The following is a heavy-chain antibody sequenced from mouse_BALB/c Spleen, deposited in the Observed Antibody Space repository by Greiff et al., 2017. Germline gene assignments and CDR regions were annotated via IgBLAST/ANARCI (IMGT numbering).Heavy chain of an antibody. CDR1: GYTFTSYV. CDR3: ARRGYDCGSSPSMDY. Sequence: EVQRVESGPELVKPGASVKMSCKASGYTFTSYVMHWVKQKPGQGLEWIGYINPYNDGTKYNEKFKGKATLTSDKSSSTAYMELSSLTSEDSAVYYCARRGYDCGSSPSMDYWGQGTSVTVSS. V-gene: IGHV1-14*01. D-gene: IGHD1-1*01. J-gene: IGHJ4*01. CDR2: INPYNDGT.